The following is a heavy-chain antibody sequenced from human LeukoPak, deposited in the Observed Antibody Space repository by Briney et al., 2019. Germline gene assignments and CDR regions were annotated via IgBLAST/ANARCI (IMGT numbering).Heavy chain of an antibody. V-gene: IGHV3-48*03. D-gene: IGHD5-18*01. CDR2: ISSSGRNI. Sequence: GGSLRLSCAASGFTFSNYELNWVRQAPGKGLEWVSYISSSGRNIYYADSVNGRFTISRDNAKNSLYLQMNSLRAEDTAVYYCARDLVQLWSKDYWGQGTVVTVSS. J-gene: IGHJ4*02. CDR1: GFTFSNYE. CDR3: ARDLVQLWSKDY.